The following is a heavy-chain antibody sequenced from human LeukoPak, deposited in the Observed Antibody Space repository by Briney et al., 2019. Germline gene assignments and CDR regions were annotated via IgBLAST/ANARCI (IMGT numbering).Heavy chain of an antibody. CDR2: ISGYNGNT. CDR3: ATDGYDYVWGSYRYDY. V-gene: IGHV1-18*01. D-gene: IGHD3-16*02. CDR1: GYTFTTYN. J-gene: IGHJ4*02. Sequence: GASVKVSCKASGYTFTTYNINWVRQAPGQGLEWMGWISGYNGNTNYAQKFQGRVTMTEDTSTDTAYMELSSLRSEDTAVYYCATDGYDYVWGSYRYDYWGQGTLVTVSS.